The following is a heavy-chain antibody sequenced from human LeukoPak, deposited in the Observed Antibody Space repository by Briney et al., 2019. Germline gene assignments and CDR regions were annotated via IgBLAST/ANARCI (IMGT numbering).Heavy chain of an antibody. CDR1: GFTFSSYA. CDR2: ISYDGSNK. J-gene: IGHJ6*02. Sequence: GGSLRLSCAASGFTFSSYAMHWVRQAPGKGLEWVAVISYDGSNKYYADSVKGRFTISRDNSKNTLYLQMNSLRAEDTAVYYCARTSGGSPVVEDYYYGMDVWGQGTTVTVSS. D-gene: IGHD2-15*01. CDR3: ARTSGGSPVVEDYYYGMDV. V-gene: IGHV3-30-3*01.